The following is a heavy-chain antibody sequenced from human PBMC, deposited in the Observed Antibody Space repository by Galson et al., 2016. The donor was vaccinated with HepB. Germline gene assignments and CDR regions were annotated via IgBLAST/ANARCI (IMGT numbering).Heavy chain of an antibody. J-gene: IGHJ4*02. CDR1: GDSISYTNPY. CDR3: VRPRNLAFGY. Sequence: SETLSLTCTVSGDSISYTNPYWGWIRQPPGKRLEWIGSVYYSGATYYNPSLKSRVIMSLDTSRNQFSLKLTSVTAADTAVYYCVRPRNLAFGYWGQGTLVTVSS. V-gene: IGHV4-39*01. CDR2: VYYSGAT. D-gene: IGHD1-14*01.